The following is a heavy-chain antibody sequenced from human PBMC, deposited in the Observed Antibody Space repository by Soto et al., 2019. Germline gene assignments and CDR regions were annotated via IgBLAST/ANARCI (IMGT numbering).Heavy chain of an antibody. J-gene: IGHJ4*02. D-gene: IGHD3-22*01. CDR1: GYTFANYA. CDR3: ESSGYYPDY. V-gene: IGHV1-3*01. CDR2: INAGNGNP. Sequence: ASVKVSCKASGYTFANYAIHWVRQAPGQRLEWMGWINAGNGNPKYSQKFQGRVTISRDTSATTAYMEMSSLRSEDTAVYYYESSGYYPDYWGQGTLVTVSS.